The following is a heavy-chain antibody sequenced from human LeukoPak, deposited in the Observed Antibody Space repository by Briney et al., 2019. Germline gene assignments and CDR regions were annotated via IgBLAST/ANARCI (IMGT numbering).Heavy chain of an antibody. D-gene: IGHD6-19*01. J-gene: IGHJ4*02. V-gene: IGHV3-53*04. CDR1: GFTVSSNY. Sequence: GGSLRLSCAASGFTVSSNYMSWVRQAPGKGLEWVSVIYSGGSTYYADSVKGRFTISRHNSKNTLYLQTNSLRAEDTAVYYCARAPEWLIFDYWGQGTLVTVSS. CDR3: ARAPEWLIFDY. CDR2: IYSGGST.